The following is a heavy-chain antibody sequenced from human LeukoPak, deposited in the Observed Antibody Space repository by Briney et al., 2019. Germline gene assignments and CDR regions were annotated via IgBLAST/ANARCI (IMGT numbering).Heavy chain of an antibody. D-gene: IGHD5-12*01. Sequence: GGSLRLSCAASGFTFSSYSMNWVRQAPGKGLEWVSSISSSSSYIYYADSVKGRFTISRDNAKNSLYLQMNSLRAEDTAVYYCAREGGYVENWFDPWGQGTLVTVSS. V-gene: IGHV3-21*01. CDR1: GFTFSSYS. J-gene: IGHJ5*02. CDR3: AREGGYVENWFDP. CDR2: ISSSSSYI.